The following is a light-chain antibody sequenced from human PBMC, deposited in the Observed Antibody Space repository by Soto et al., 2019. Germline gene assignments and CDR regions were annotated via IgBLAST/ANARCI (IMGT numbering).Light chain of an antibody. CDR1: SSNIGTNY. CDR3: AAWDDSLSGPNWI. CDR2: TSD. Sequence: QAVLTQPPSASRTPGQRVTISCSGSSSNIGTNYIYWYQHLPGVAPKLLIYTSDQRPSGVPDRFSGSKSGTSASLAISGLRSEDEADYYCAAWDDSLSGPNWIFGGGTKVTVL. J-gene: IGLJ3*02. V-gene: IGLV1-47*01.